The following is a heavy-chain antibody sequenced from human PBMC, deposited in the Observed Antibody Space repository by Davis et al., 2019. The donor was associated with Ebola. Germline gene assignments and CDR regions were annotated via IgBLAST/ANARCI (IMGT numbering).Heavy chain of an antibody. CDR3: ARSSIAARDYFDY. CDR2: IYYSGST. J-gene: IGHJ4*02. V-gene: IGHV4-59*11. CDR1: GGSISSHY. D-gene: IGHD6-6*01. Sequence: PSETLSLTCTVSGGSISSHYWSWIRQPPGKGLEWIGYIYYSGSTNYNPSLKSRVTTSVDTSKNQFSLKLSSVTAADTAVYYCARSSIAARDYFDYWGQGTLVTVSS.